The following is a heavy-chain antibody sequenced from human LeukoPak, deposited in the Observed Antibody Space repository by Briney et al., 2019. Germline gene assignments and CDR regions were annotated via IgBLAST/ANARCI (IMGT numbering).Heavy chain of an antibody. D-gene: IGHD6-19*01. Sequence: SETLSLTCTLSGGSLRSHYWSWIRQPPGKALEWLGHIYYSGSTTYSPSLKSRLTISVDTSRNQFSLSLISVTAADTAVYYCARGGQLAVPDPFDTWGQGTLVTVSS. CDR1: GGSLRSHY. CDR3: ARGGQLAVPDPFDT. J-gene: IGHJ4*02. CDR2: IYYSGST. V-gene: IGHV4-59*11.